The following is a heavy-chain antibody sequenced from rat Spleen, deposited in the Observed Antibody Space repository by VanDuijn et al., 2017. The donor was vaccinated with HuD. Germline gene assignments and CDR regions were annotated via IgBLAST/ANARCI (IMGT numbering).Heavy chain of an antibody. Sequence: EVQLVESGGGLVQPGRSLKLSCAASGFTFSDYNMAWVRQAPGKGLEWVASITNTGGSTYYPDSVTGRFTISRDKAKSTLYLQMDGLRSEDTATYYCKRHGGYKGVIDAWGQGASVTVSS. CDR3: KRHGGYKGVIDA. CDR2: ITNTGGST. CDR1: GFTFSDYN. J-gene: IGHJ4*01. D-gene: IGHD1-2*01. V-gene: IGHV5S23*01.